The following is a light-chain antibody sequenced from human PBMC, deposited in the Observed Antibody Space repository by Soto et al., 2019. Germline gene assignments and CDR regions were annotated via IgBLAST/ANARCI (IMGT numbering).Light chain of an antibody. CDR3: QSYDSSLSGPVV. J-gene: IGLJ2*01. CDR1: SSNIGAGYD. CDR2: GNS. V-gene: IGLV1-40*01. Sequence: QSVLTQPPSVSGAPGQRVTISCTGSSSNIGAGYDVHWYQQLPGTAPKLLIYGNSNRPSGVTDRFSGSKSGTSASLAITGLQAEYEADYYCQSYDSSLSGPVVFGGGTKLTVL.